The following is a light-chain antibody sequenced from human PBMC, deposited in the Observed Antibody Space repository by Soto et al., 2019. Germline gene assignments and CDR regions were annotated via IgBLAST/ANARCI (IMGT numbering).Light chain of an antibody. V-gene: IGKV1-39*01. Sequence: DIHIAQSPFSLSASLVDRVTITCRASQSISSYLNWYQHKPGKAPKLLIYAASSLQTGVPSRFSGSRSGTDFALTISSLQREDFATYYRQQLNSYPRTFGQGTRLEIK. CDR1: QSISSY. CDR2: AAS. CDR3: QQLNSYPRT. J-gene: IGKJ5*01.